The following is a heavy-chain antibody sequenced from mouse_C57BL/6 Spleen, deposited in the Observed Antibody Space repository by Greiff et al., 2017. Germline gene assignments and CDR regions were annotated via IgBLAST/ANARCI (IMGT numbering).Heavy chain of an antibody. CDR1: GYTFTSYW. J-gene: IGHJ2*01. V-gene: IGHV1-69*01. CDR2: IDPSDSYT. CDR3: AISNSYYFDY. Sequence: QFQLQQPGAELVMPGASVKLSCKASGYTFTSYWMHWVKQRPGQGLEWIGEIDPSDSYTNYNQKFKGKSTLTVDKSSSTAYMQLSSLTSEDSAVYYCAISNSYYFDYWGQGTTLTVSS. D-gene: IGHD2-5*01.